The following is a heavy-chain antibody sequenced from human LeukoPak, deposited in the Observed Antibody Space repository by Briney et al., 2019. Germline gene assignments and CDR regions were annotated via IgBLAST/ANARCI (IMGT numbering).Heavy chain of an antibody. J-gene: IGHJ6*02. CDR1: GFTFSSYW. Sequence: GGSLRLSCAASGFTFSSYWMSWVRQAPGKGLEWVANIKQDGSEKYYVDSVKGRFTISRDNAKNSLYLQMNSLRAEDTAVYYCARVGRIYGSGSYYNLPIYGTDVWGQGTTVTVSS. D-gene: IGHD3-10*01. CDR2: IKQDGSEK. V-gene: IGHV3-7*01. CDR3: ARVGRIYGSGSYYNLPIYGTDV.